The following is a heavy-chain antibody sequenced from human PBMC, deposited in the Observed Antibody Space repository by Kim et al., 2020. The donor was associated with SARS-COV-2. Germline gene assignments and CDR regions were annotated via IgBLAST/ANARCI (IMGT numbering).Heavy chain of an antibody. D-gene: IGHD7-27*01. Sequence: GGSLRLSCAASGFTFSSFDMNWFRQAPGKGLEWVSYISGSGTTVYYADSVKGRFTMSRDNAKNSLSLQMNSLRADDTAVYYCSRNHWGANWGPGTLVTVSS. CDR1: GFTFSSFD. CDR2: ISGSGTTV. J-gene: IGHJ4*01. CDR3: SRNHWGAN. V-gene: IGHV3-48*03.